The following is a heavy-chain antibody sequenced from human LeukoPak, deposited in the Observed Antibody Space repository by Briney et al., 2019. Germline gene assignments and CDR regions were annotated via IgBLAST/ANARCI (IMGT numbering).Heavy chain of an antibody. CDR1: GFTLNNYW. D-gene: IGHD3-16*01. Sequence: GGSLRLSCAASGFTLNNYWIHWVRQAPGKGLVWVSRVNPGGSIANFADSVKGRFTISRDNAKNTVYLQTSSLTAEDTAVYYCVRGTYHAYYMDVWRKGTTVTVSS. CDR3: VRGTYHAYYMDV. V-gene: IGHV3-74*01. CDR2: VNPGGSIA. J-gene: IGHJ6*03.